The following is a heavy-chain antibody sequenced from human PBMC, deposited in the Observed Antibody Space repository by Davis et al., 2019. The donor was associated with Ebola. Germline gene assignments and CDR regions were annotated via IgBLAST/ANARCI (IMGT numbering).Heavy chain of an antibody. Sequence: GESLKISCAASGFTFSSYSMNWVRQAPGKGLEWVSYISSSSITIYYADSVRGRFIISRDKSNNTLYLEMNSLRVDDTAVYYCATTQWLREFDNWGQGTLVTVSS. CDR2: ISSSSITI. J-gene: IGHJ4*02. D-gene: IGHD6-19*01. CDR3: ATTQWLREFDN. V-gene: IGHV3-48*01. CDR1: GFTFSSYS.